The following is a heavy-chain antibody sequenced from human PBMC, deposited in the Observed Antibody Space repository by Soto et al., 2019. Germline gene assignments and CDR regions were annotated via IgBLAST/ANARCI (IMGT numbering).Heavy chain of an antibody. CDR2: IIPIFGTV. CDR1: GGTFSNYP. CDR3: ARGNHRWLQLWYFDL. Sequence: QVQLVQSGAEVKKPGSSVKVSCKASGGTFSNYPISWVRQAPGQGLEWMGGIIPIFGTVNYAQKFQGRVTITADESTSTADRELSSLRSEDTAVYYCARGNHRWLQLWYFDLWGRGTLVTVSS. D-gene: IGHD5-12*01. V-gene: IGHV1-69*12. J-gene: IGHJ2*01.